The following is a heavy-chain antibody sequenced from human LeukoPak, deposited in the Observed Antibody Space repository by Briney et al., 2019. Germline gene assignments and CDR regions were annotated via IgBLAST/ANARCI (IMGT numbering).Heavy chain of an antibody. CDR3: TRDRSGSYEGDFDY. CDR1: GFTFSDHY. J-gene: IGHJ4*02. Sequence: GGSLRLSCAASGFTFSDHYMDWVRQAPGKGLEWVGRIRDKGNSYTTEYAPSVKGRFTISRDDSKNSLYLQVNSLKTEDTAVYYCTRDRSGSYEGDFDYWGQGTLVTVSS. V-gene: IGHV3-72*01. D-gene: IGHD1-26*01. CDR2: IRDKGNSYTT.